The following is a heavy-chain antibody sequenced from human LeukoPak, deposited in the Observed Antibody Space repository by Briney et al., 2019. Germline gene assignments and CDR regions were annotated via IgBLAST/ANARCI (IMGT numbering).Heavy chain of an antibody. D-gene: IGHD3-22*01. CDR3: ARGWRYDSSGYYFGWFDP. V-gene: IGHV4-34*01. Sequence: SETLSLTCAVYGGSFRGYYWSWIRQPPGKGLEWIGEINHSGSTNYNPSLKSRVTISVDTSKNQFSLKLSSVTAADTAVYYCARGWRYDSSGYYFGWFDPWGQGTLVTVSS. CDR2: INHSGST. J-gene: IGHJ5*02. CDR1: GGSFRGYY.